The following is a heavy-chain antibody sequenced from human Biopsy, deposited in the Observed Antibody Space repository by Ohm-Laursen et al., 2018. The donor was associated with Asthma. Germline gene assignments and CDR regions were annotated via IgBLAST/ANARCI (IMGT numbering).Heavy chain of an antibody. D-gene: IGHD6-19*01. Sequence: SLRLSCAASGFRFDDYAMYWVRQAPGKGLEWVAGISWNSGNIGYAVSVKGRFIVSRDNVKNSLYLQMNSLRAEDTAVHYCARDSYSSGLYDDFESWGQGTLVTVSS. CDR1: GFRFDDYA. CDR3: ARDSYSSGLYDDFES. CDR2: ISWNSGNI. J-gene: IGHJ4*02. V-gene: IGHV3-9*01.